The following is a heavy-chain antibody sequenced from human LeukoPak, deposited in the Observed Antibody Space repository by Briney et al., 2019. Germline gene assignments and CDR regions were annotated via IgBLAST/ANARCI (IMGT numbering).Heavy chain of an antibody. CDR1: GFTFSSYA. V-gene: IGHV3-9*01. J-gene: IGHJ4*02. Sequence: PGGSLRLSCAASGFTFSSYAMSWVRQAPGKGLEWVSGISWNSGSIGYADSVKGRFTISRDNAENSLYLQMNSLRAEDTALYYCAKVSSIAVAGDFDYWGQGTLVTVSS. D-gene: IGHD6-19*01. CDR3: AKVSSIAVAGDFDY. CDR2: ISWNSGSI.